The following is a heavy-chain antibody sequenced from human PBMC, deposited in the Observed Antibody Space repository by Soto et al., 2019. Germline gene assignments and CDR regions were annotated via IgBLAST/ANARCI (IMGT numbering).Heavy chain of an antibody. J-gene: IGHJ6*03. CDR1: GYTFTSYG. Sequence: GASVKVSCKASGYTFTSYGITWVRQAPGQGLEWMGCISANNGNTNYAQKFQGRVTMTTDTSTGTAYMELRSLRSDDSAVYYCARWDPTGTTDYYYMDVWGKGTTVTVSS. V-gene: IGHV1-18*01. CDR3: ARWDPTGTTDYYYMDV. D-gene: IGHD1-7*01. CDR2: ISANNGNT.